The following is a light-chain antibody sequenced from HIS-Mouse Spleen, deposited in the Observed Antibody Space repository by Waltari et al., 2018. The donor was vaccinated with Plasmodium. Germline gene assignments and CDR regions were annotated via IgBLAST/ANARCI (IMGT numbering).Light chain of an antibody. V-gene: IGLV3-10*01. Sequence: SYELTQPPSVSVSPGQTARITCSGAALPKKYAYWYQQKSGQAPVLVIYEDSKRPAVIPERVSGTRSGTMATLTISGAQVEDEADYYCYSTDSGGNHRVFGGGTKLTVL. CDR1: ALPKKY. CDR2: EDS. J-gene: IGLJ3*02. CDR3: YSTDSGGNHRV.